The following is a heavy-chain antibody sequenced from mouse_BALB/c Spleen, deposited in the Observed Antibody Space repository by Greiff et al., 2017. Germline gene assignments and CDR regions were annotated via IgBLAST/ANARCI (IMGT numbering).Heavy chain of an antibody. Sequence: EVQGVESGGGLVQPGGSRKLSCAASGFTFSSFGMPWVRQAPEKGLEWVAYISSGSSPIYYADTVKGRFTISRDNPKNTLFLQMTSLRSEDTAMYYCARSLYYYAMDYWGQGTSVTVSS. CDR2: ISSGSSPI. J-gene: IGHJ4*01. CDR1: GFTFSSFG. V-gene: IGHV5-17*02. CDR3: ARSLYYYAMDY. D-gene: IGHD6-2*01.